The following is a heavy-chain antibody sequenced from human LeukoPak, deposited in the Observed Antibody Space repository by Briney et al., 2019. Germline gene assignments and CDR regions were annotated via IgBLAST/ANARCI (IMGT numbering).Heavy chain of an antibody. J-gene: IGHJ4*02. CDR3: ARVDDSGGYYPPDY. D-gene: IGHD3-22*01. V-gene: IGHV1-69*13. CDR2: IIPIFGTA. Sequence: ASVKVSCKASGGTFSSYAISWVRQAPGQGLEWMGGIIPIFGTANYAQKFQGRVTITADESTSTAYMELSSLRSEDTAVYYCARVDDSGGYYPPDYWGQGTLVTVSS. CDR1: GGTFSSYA.